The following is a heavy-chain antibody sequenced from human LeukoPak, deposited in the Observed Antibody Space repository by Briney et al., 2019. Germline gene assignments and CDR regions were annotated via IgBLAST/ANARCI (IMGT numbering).Heavy chain of an antibody. J-gene: IGHJ4*02. CDR3: ARCRYCTYGVCSDDFDY. D-gene: IGHD2-8*01. CDR2: INHSGST. V-gene: IGHV4-34*01. CDR1: GGSFSGYY. Sequence: KSSETLSLTCAVYGGSFSGYYWSWIRQPPGKGLEWIGEINHSGSTNYNPSLKSRVTISVDTSKNQFSLKLSSVTAADTAVYYCARCRYCTYGVCSDDFDYWGQGTLVTVSS.